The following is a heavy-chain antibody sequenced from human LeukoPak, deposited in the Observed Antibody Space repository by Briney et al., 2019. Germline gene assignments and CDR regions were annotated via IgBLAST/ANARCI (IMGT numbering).Heavy chain of an antibody. Sequence: GGSLRLSCAASGFTFDDYGISWVRQIPGKGLEWVSGINWKGDDTAYVDSVRGRFTISRDNARNSVSLQMNSLRAEDTALYYCVRGGVSAHFDYWGQGALVTVAS. V-gene: IGHV3-20*04. CDR3: VRGGVSAHFDY. CDR1: GFTFDDYG. J-gene: IGHJ4*02. D-gene: IGHD2-8*01. CDR2: INWKGDDT.